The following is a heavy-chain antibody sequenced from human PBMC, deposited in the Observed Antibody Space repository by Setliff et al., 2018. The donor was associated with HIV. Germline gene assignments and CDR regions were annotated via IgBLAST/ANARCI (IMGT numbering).Heavy chain of an antibody. V-gene: IGHV1-8*02. CDR2: MNPNSGNT. D-gene: IGHD2-2*01. Sequence: GASVKVSCKASGYTFTNYDINWVRQATGQGLEWMGWMNPNSGNTGYAQKFQGRVTMTRNTSISTAYMELSSLRSEDTAVYYCATQRDIVMVPGQGGFDIWAQGTMVTVSS. J-gene: IGHJ3*02. CDR3: ATQRDIVMVPGQGGFDI. CDR1: GYTFTNYD.